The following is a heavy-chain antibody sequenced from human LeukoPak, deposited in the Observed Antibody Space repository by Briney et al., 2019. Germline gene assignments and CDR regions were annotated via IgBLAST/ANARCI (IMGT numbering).Heavy chain of an antibody. CDR3: ARLDRWLQPIDAFDI. J-gene: IGHJ3*02. CDR1: GGSFSGYY. CDR2: IYYSGST. Sequence: SETLSLTCAVYGGSFSGYYWSWIRQPPGKGLEWIGYIYYSGSTNYNPSLKSRVTISVDTSKNQFSLKLSSVTAADTAVYYCARLDRWLQPIDAFDIWGQGTMVTVSS. V-gene: IGHV4-59*08. D-gene: IGHD5-12*01.